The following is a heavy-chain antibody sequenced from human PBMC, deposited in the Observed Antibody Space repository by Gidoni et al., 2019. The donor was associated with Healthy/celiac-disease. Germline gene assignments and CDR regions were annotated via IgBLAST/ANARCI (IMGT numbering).Heavy chain of an antibody. CDR2: MSSSSSYI. CDR3: ARDGLLDYYDSSGYPLLNWFDP. Sequence: EVQLVESGGGLVKPGGSLRLSCAASGFTFSSYSMNWVRQAPGKGLGWVASMSSSSSYIYYADNAKNSLYLQMNSLRAEDTAVYYCARDGLLDYYDSSGYPLLNWFDPWGQGTLVTVSS. V-gene: IGHV3-21*01. J-gene: IGHJ5*02. D-gene: IGHD3-22*01. CDR1: GFTFSSYS.